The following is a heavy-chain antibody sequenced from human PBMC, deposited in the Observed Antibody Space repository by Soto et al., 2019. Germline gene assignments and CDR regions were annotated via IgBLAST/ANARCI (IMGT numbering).Heavy chain of an antibody. D-gene: IGHD1-26*01. CDR1: GYTFSNYW. CDR2: IYPGDSDT. Sequence: GESLKISCKGSGYTFSNYWIDWVRQMPWKGLEWMGIIYPGDSDTRYSPSFQGQVTISVDKSITTAYLQWSSLKASDTAMYYCARRRDGGSYNAFDIWGQGTMVTVS. J-gene: IGHJ3*02. V-gene: IGHV5-51*01. CDR3: ARRRDGGSYNAFDI.